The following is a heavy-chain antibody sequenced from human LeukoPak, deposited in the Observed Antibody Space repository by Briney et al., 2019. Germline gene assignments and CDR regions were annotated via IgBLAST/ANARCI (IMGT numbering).Heavy chain of an antibody. V-gene: IGHV3-30*18. Sequence: GGSLRLSCAASGFTFSSYGMHWVRQAPGKGLEWVAIISYDGSNKCYADSVKGRFTISRDNSKNTLYLQMNSLRAEDTAVYYCAKDEVKYYGSGSYSQLDFWGQGTLVTVSS. CDR3: AKDEVKYYGSGSYSQLDF. D-gene: IGHD3-10*01. CDR2: ISYDGSNK. CDR1: GFTFSSYG. J-gene: IGHJ4*02.